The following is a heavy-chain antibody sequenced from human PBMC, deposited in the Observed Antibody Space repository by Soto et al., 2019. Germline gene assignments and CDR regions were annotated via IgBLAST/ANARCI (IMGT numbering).Heavy chain of an antibody. CDR1: GGSISSYY. J-gene: IGHJ6*03. D-gene: IGHD1-26*01. CDR3: ARIVTQHDTYYYYYYYMDV. V-gene: IGHV4-59*08. CDR2: IYYSGST. Sequence: SETLSLTCTVSGGSISSYYWSWIRQPPGKGLEWIGYIYYSGSTNYNPSLKSRVTISVDTSKNQFSLKLSSVTAADTAVYYCARIVTQHDTYYYYYYYMDVWGKGTTVTVSS.